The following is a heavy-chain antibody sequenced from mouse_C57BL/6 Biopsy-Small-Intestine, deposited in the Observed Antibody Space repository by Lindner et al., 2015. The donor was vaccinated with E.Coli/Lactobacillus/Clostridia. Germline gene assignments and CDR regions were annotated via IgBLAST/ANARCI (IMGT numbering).Heavy chain of an antibody. Sequence: VQLQESGAVLVRPGTSVKMSCTAAGYTFTNYWISWVKRRPGHGLEWIGDVFPGGGFTNYNENFTDKATLTADTSSNTAYMQLSSLTSEDSAVYFCARGGSYSNYRYFDVWGAGTTVTVSS. J-gene: IGHJ1*01. D-gene: IGHD2-5*01. CDR3: ARGGSYSNYRYFDV. V-gene: IGHV1-63*02. CDR1: GYTFTNYW. CDR2: VFPGGGFT.